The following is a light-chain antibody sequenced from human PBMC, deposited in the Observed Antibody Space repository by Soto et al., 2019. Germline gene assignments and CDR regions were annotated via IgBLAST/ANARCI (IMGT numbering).Light chain of an antibody. V-gene: IGLV2-14*01. CDR2: EVT. CDR1: SSDIGAYNY. J-gene: IGLJ1*01. Sequence: QSALTQPASVSGSPGQSITISCIGTSSDIGAYNYVSWYQQHPGKVPKLMIYEVTNRPSGLSNRFSGSKSGNTASLTISGPQAEDEAEYFCSSYSSTSTLYVFGTGTKVTVL. CDR3: SSYSSTSTLYV.